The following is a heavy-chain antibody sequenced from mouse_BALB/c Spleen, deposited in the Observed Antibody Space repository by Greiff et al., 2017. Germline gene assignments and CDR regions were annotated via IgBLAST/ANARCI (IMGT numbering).Heavy chain of an antibody. CDR2: ISSGGSYT. V-gene: IGHV5-6*01. J-gene: IGHJ3*01. Sequence: EGKVVESGGDLVKPGGSLKLSCAASGFTFSSYGMSWVRQTPDKRLEWVATISSGGSYTYYPDSVKGRFTISRDNAKNTLYLQMSSLKSEDTAMYYCARHEDYGGWIFAYWGQGTLVTVSA. CDR1: GFTFSSYG. D-gene: IGHD2-4*01. CDR3: ARHEDYGGWIFAY.